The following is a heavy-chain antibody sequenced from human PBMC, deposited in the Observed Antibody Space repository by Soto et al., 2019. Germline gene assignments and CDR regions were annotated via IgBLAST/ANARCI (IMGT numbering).Heavy chain of an antibody. J-gene: IGHJ5*02. V-gene: IGHV1-2*02. Sequence: GASVKVSCKASGYTFTGYYMHWVRQAPGQGLEWMGWINPNSGSTNYAQKFQGRVTMTRDTSISTAYMELSRLRTDDTAVYYCARGVGSGTYYNQYNWFDPWGQGTLVTVS. CDR1: GYTFTGYY. CDR3: ARGVGSGTYYNQYNWFDP. D-gene: IGHD3-10*01. CDR2: INPNSGST.